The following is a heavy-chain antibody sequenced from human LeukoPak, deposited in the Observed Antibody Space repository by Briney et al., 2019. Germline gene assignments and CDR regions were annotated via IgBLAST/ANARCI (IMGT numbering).Heavy chain of an antibody. D-gene: IGHD6-19*01. J-gene: IGHJ3*02. CDR3: ARDPPYGSSGFAFDI. CDR1: GFTFSSYG. V-gene: IGHV3-33*01. CDR2: IWYDGGNK. Sequence: PGGSLRLSCAASGFTFSSYGMHWVRQAPGKGLEWVAVIWYDGGNKYYADSVKGRFTISRDNSKNTLYLQMNSLRAEDTAVYYCARDPPYGSSGFAFDIWGQGTMVTVSS.